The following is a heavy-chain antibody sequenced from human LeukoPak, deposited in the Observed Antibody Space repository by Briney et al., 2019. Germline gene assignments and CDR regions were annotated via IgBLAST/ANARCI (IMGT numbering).Heavy chain of an antibody. CDR1: GDSISSYY. CDR2: IYYSGST. J-gene: IGHJ3*02. D-gene: IGHD5-18*01. CDR3: ARSGYRYGADALDI. V-gene: IGHV4-59*01. Sequence: SETLSLTCTVSGDSISSYYWSWIRQPPGKGLEWIGYIYYSGSTNYKPSLKSRVTISVDTSKNQFSLKLSSLTAADTAVYYCARSGYRYGADALDIWGQGTMVTVSS.